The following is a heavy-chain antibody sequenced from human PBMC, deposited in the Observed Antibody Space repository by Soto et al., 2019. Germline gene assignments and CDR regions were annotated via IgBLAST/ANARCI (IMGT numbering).Heavy chain of an antibody. Sequence: QVQLVESGGGVVQPGRSLRLSCAASGFTFSSYGMHWVRQAPGKGLEWVAVIWYDGSNKYYADSVKGRFTISRDNFKNTLSLQMNSLRAEDTAVYYCARDGYCSGGSGYSVPVFDYWGQGTLVTVSS. V-gene: IGHV3-33*01. J-gene: IGHJ4*02. CDR3: ARDGYCSGGSGYSVPVFDY. CDR2: IWYDGSNK. D-gene: IGHD2-15*01. CDR1: GFTFSSYG.